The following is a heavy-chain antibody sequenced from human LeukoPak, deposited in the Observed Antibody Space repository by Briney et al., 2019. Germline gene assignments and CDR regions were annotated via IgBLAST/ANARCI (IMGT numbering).Heavy chain of an antibody. J-gene: IGHJ4*02. CDR3: AKDLATKYILHY. V-gene: IGHV3-30*18. Sequence: GGSLGLSCAASGFTFRSDAMHWVRQAPGKGLEWVAFISFDGNVKYFADSVKGRFTISRDNSKNTLYLQMNSLRAEDTAVYYCAKDLATKYILHYWGQGTLVTVSS. CDR1: GFTFRSDA. CDR2: ISFDGNVK. D-gene: IGHD6-6*01.